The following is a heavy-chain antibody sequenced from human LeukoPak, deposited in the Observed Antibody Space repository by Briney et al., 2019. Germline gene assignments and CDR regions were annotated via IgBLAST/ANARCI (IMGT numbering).Heavy chain of an antibody. V-gene: IGHV1-18*01. J-gene: IGHJ3*02. CDR1: GYTFTSYG. Sequence: ASVNVSCKASGYTFTSYGISWVRQAPGQGLEWMGWISAYNGNTNYAQKLQGRVTMTTDTSTSTAYMELRSLRSDDTAVHYCARDGEIVVVPAAQDDAFDIWGQGTMVTVSS. CDR2: ISAYNGNT. D-gene: IGHD2-2*01. CDR3: ARDGEIVVVPAAQDDAFDI.